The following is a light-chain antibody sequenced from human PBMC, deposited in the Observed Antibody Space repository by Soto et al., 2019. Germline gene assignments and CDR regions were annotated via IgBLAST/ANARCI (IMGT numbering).Light chain of an antibody. J-gene: IGKJ1*01. V-gene: IGKV3-20*01. CDR3: QQYGSSRWT. Sequence: EIVLTQSPGTLSLSPGERATLSCRASQSASSSYLAWYQQKPGQAPRLLIYGASSRATGIPDRFSGSGSGTDFTLTISRLEPEDFAVYYCQQYGSSRWTFGQGTKVEIK. CDR2: GAS. CDR1: QSASSSY.